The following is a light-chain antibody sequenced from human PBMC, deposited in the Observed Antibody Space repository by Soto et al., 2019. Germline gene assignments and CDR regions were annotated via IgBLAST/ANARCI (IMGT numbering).Light chain of an antibody. CDR1: SSDVGGYNY. CDR2: EVS. J-gene: IGLJ1*01. Sequence: QSALTQPASVSGSHGQSITISCTGTSSDVGGYNYVSWYQQHPGKAPKLMIHEVSNRPSGVSNRFSGSKSGNTASLTISGLQAEDEADYYCSSYTSSSTPYVFGTGTKLTVL. CDR3: SSYTSSSTPYV. V-gene: IGLV2-14*01.